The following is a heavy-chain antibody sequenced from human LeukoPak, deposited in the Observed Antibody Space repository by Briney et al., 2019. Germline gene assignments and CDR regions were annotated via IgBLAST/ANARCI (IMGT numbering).Heavy chain of an antibody. V-gene: IGHV1-18*04. CDR3: ARDGLSYTNPNNWFDP. CDR1: GYTFTDYY. CDR2: ISAYNGDT. J-gene: IGHJ5*02. D-gene: IGHD2-2*02. Sequence: GASVKVSCKASGYTFTDYYIHWARQAPGQGLEWMGWISAYNGDTNYAQNLQGRVTMTTDTSTDTAYMELRSLRSDDTAVYYCARDGLSYTNPNNWFDPWGQGTLVTVSS.